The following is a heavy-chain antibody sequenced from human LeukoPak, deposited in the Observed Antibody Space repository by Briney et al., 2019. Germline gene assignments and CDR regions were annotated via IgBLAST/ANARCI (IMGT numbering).Heavy chain of an antibody. Sequence: GGSLRLSCAVSGFTFSGDWMHWVRQAPGKGLVWVSRSKSDGSSTSYADSVKGRFTISRDNAKNSLYLQMNSLRAEDTAVYYCARERVATRMDVWGQGTTVTVSS. CDR2: SKSDGSST. CDR3: ARERVATRMDV. D-gene: IGHD5-12*01. J-gene: IGHJ6*02. CDR1: GFTFSGDW. V-gene: IGHV3-74*01.